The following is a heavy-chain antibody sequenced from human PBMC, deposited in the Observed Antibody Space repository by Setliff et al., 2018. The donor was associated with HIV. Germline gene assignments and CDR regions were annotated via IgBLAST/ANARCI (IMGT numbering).Heavy chain of an antibody. J-gene: IGHJ4*02. V-gene: IGHV3-11*06. CDR1: GFTFSDYY. CDR3: TRLEVGAYFDF. CDR2: ISSSSSSYT. Sequence: GSLSLSCAASGFTFSDYYMSWIRQAPGKGLEWVSYISSSSSSYTNYADSVKGRFTISRDNAKNSLYLQMNSLRAEDTAVYYCTRLEVGAYFDFWGQGTLVTVSS. D-gene: IGHD1-26*01.